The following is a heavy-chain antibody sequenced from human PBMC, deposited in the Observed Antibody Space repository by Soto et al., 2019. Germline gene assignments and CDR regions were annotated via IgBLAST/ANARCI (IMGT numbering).Heavy chain of an antibody. D-gene: IGHD6-6*01. J-gene: IGHJ6*02. CDR1: GGSISSGGYF. CDR2: IYYSGST. CDR3: AREGAAPYSYYGMDV. V-gene: IGHV4-31*03. Sequence: QVQLQESGPGLVKPSQTLSLTCTVSGGSISSGGYFWSWIRQHPGKGLEWIGFIYYSGSTYYNPSLKSRVTISVDTSKNQFSLKLSSVTAADTAVYYCAREGAAPYSYYGMDVWGQGTTVTVSS.